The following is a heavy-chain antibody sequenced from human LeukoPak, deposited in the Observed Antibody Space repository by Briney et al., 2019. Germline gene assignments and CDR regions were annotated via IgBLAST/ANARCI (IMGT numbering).Heavy chain of an antibody. J-gene: IGHJ6*02. V-gene: IGHV4-59*01. D-gene: IGHD5-18*01. CDR3: ARVTRGGGYSYGVYYYYGMDV. CDR2: IYYSGST. CDR1: GGSFSSYY. Sequence: SETLSLTCTVSGGSFSSYYWSWIRQPPWKGLEWIGYIYYSGSTNYNPSLKSRVTISVDTSKNQFSLKLSSVTAADTAVYYCARVTRGGGYSYGVYYYYGMDVWGQGTTVTVSS.